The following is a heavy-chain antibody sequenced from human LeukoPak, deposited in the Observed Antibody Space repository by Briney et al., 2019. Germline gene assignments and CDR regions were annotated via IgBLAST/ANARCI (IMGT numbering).Heavy chain of an antibody. CDR1: GGSISSYY. CDR3: ASVVVVAATAFDI. Sequence: SETLSLTCTVSGGSISSYYWSWIRQPPGKGLEWIGYIYYSGSTNYNPSLKSRVTISVDTFKNQFSLKLSSVTAADTAVYYCASVVVVAATAFDIWGQGTMVTVSS. V-gene: IGHV4-59*01. J-gene: IGHJ3*02. CDR2: IYYSGST. D-gene: IGHD2-15*01.